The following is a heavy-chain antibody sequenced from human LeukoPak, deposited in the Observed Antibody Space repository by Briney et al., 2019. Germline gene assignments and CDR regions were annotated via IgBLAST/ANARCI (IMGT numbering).Heavy chain of an antibody. CDR3: VRGRVKGKY. V-gene: IGHV4-34*01. D-gene: IGHD2/OR15-2a*01. CDR2: INHSGDT. J-gene: IGHJ4*02. CDR1: GGSFSGYY. Sequence: PSETLSLTCAVYGGSFSGYYWTWIRQPPGKGPEWIGEINHSGDTNYNPSLKSRVTISVDTSKNQFSLKLSSVTAADTAVYYCVRGRVKGKYWGQGTLVTVSS.